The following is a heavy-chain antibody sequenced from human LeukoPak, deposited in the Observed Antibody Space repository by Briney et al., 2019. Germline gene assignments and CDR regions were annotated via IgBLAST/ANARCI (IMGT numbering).Heavy chain of an antibody. D-gene: IGHD3/OR15-3a*01. J-gene: IGHJ4*02. CDR2: IYYSGNT. Sequence: SETLSLTCTVSGVSISSSNSYWGWIRQPPGKGLEWIGSIYYSGNTYYNASLKSQVSISIDTSKNQFSLRLTSVTAADTAVYYCGRQTGSGLFILPGGQGTLVTVSS. CDR3: GRQTGSGLFILP. V-gene: IGHV4-39*01. CDR1: GVSISSSNSY.